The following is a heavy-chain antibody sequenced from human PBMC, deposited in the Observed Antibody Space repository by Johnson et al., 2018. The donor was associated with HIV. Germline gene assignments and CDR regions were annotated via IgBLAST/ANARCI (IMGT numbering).Heavy chain of an antibody. D-gene: IGHD6-6*01. CDR1: GFTFSDYY. Sequence: QVQLVESGGGVVQPGRSLRLSCAASGFTFSDYYMSWIRQAPGKGLEWVSYISSDGTTIYDADSVKGRFTISRDNAKNSLYLQMNSLKTEDTAVYYCARAVYSSSSSCAFDIWGQGTMVTVSS. J-gene: IGHJ3*02. CDR2: ISSDGTTI. CDR3: ARAVYSSSSSCAFDI. V-gene: IGHV3-11*04.